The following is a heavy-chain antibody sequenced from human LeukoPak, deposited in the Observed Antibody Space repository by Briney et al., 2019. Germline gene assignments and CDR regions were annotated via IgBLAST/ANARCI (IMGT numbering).Heavy chain of an antibody. V-gene: IGHV3-23*01. CDR3: ARDKYSY. J-gene: IGHJ4*02. D-gene: IGHD6-6*01. CDR2: ISGTGHST. Sequence: GGSLRLSCAASGFTTSRFAMTWVRQAPGKGLEWVSSISGTGHSTNYADSVKGRFTISRDNSNNTLYLQMNSLRADDTAVYYCARDKYSYWGQGTLVTVSS. CDR1: GFTTSRFA.